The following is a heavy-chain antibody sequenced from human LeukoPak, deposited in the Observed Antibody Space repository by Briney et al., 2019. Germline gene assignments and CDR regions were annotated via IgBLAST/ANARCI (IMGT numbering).Heavy chain of an antibody. Sequence: PSETLSLTCTVSAGSVSSGSYFWSWIRQPPGKGLEWIGYIYYSGSTNYNPSLKSRVTISVDTSKNQFSLKLSSVTAADTAVYYCAREPHDYGAVPGIWGQGTMVTVSS. D-gene: IGHD4-17*01. CDR2: IYYSGST. J-gene: IGHJ3*02. CDR1: AGSVSSGSYF. V-gene: IGHV4-61*01. CDR3: AREPHDYGAVPGI.